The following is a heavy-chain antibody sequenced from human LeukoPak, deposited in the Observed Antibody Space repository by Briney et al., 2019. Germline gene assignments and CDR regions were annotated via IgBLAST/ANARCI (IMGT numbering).Heavy chain of an antibody. D-gene: IGHD6-19*01. Sequence: PGGSLRLSCAASGFTFSSYAMNWVRQAPGTGLEWVSGLSGSGGSTYHADSVKGRFTVSRDNSKNELYLQMNSLRAEDTAVYYCAKGPNSSGWNRNWYLDLWGRGTLVTVSS. CDR1: GFTFSSYA. CDR2: LSGSGGST. V-gene: IGHV3-23*01. CDR3: AKGPNSSGWNRNWYLDL. J-gene: IGHJ2*01.